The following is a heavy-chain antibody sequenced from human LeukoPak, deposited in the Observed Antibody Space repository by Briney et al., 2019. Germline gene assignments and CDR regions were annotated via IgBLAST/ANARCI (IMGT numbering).Heavy chain of an antibody. J-gene: IGHJ3*02. V-gene: IGHV3-30-3*01. Sequence: GGSLRLSCAASGFTFSSYAMHWVRQAPGKGLEWVAVISYDGSNKYYADSVKGRFTISRDNSKNTLYLQMNSLRAEDTAVYYCASPYDSSGSDAFDIWGQGTMVTVSS. D-gene: IGHD3-22*01. CDR3: ASPYDSSGSDAFDI. CDR2: ISYDGSNK. CDR1: GFTFSSYA.